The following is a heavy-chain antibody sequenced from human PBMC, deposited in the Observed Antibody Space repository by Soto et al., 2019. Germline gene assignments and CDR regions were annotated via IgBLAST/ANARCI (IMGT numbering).Heavy chain of an antibody. V-gene: IGHV3-11*01. D-gene: IGHD1-7*01. J-gene: IGHJ5*02. Sequence: QGQLVESGGGLVKPGGSLRLSCAASAFSFSDYYISWIRQAPGKGLEWVSYISGSGSTMYYAESVRGRFTISRDNAKNSLYLQMTSLRVEDTAAYYCARAPVYNGNYLRFDPWGQGTLVTVSS. CDR3: ARAPVYNGNYLRFDP. CDR2: ISGSGSTM. CDR1: AFSFSDYY.